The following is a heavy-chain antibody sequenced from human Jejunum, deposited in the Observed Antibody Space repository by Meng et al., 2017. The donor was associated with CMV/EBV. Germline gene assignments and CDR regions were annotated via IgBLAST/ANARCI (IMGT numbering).Heavy chain of an antibody. D-gene: IGHD1-26*01. J-gene: IGHJ4*02. CDR1: GFIFSDHY. CDR2: VRDKGHSYTT. V-gene: IGHV3-72*01. CDR3: VKSSGTYFPAFDS. Sequence: SGFIFSDHYMGWVRQAPGKGLEWVSRVRDKGHSYTTEYAASVKGRFTISRDDSKDSLYLQMNSLRNEDTAVYYCVKSSGTYFPAFDSWGQGTLVTVSS.